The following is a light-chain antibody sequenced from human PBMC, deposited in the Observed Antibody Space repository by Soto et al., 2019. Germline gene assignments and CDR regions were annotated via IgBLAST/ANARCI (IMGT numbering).Light chain of an antibody. V-gene: IGLV1-40*01. CDR1: SSNIGAGYD. CDR2: ITN. CDR3: QSYDSTLSGSI. Sequence: QSVLTQPPSVSGAPGQRVTISCTGNSSNIGAGYDVHWYQQLPGTAPKLLIYITNNRPSGVPDRFSGSKSGTSASLAITGLQAEDEADYYCQSYDSTLSGSIFGGGTQLTVL. J-gene: IGLJ2*01.